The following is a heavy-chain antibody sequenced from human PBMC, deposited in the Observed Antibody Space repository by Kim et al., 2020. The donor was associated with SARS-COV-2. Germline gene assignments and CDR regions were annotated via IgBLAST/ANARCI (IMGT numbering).Heavy chain of an antibody. J-gene: IGHJ6*02. CDR3: ARDTRDYYGMDV. Sequence: GGSLRLSCAASGFTFSSYGMHLVRQAPGKGLEWVAVIWYDGSNKYYADSVKGRFTISRDNSKNTLYLQMNSLRAEDTAVYYCARDTRDYYGMDVWGQGTTVTVSS. CDR2: IWYDGSNK. V-gene: IGHV3-33*01. CDR1: GFTFSSYG.